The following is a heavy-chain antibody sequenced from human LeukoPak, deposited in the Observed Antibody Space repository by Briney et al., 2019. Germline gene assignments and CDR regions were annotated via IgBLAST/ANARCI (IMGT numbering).Heavy chain of an antibody. CDR3: ARGYSSTWYLDC. CDR1: GYTFTGYY. V-gene: IGHV1-2*02. Sequence: GASVKVSCKASGYTFTGYYMHWVRQAPGQGLEWMGWINPNTGDTKYAQKFQGRVTMTRDTSITTAYMDLSRLRSDDTAIYYCARGYSSTWYLDCWGQGTLVTVSS. CDR2: INPNTGDT. J-gene: IGHJ4*02. D-gene: IGHD6-13*01.